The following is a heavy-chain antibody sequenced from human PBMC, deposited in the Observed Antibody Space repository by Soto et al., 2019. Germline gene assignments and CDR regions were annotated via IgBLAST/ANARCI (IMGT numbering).Heavy chain of an antibody. V-gene: IGHV3-21*06. D-gene: IGHD2-2*01. CDR3: ARDPSEGRVGNWFES. CDR1: GFTFIRYG. Sequence: GGSLRLSCAASGFTFIRYGMNWLRQAPGKGLEWVASISSSTSYVYYADSVKGRFSTSRDNAKNILYLEMYALRTEDTAVYYCARDPSEGRVGNWFESWGQGTLVTVSS. CDR2: ISSSTSYV. J-gene: IGHJ5*01.